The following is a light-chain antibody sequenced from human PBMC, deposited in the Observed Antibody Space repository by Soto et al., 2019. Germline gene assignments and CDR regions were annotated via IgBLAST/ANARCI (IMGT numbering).Light chain of an antibody. J-gene: IGKJ5*01. CDR3: QQRHMWTIT. Sequence: EIVLTQSPATLSLSPGERATLSCRASQSVSKFLAWYQQKPGQAPRLLIYDASNRTTGIPARFSGSGSGTDFTLSISSLENEDFAVYYCQQRHMWTITFGQGTRLEIK. V-gene: IGKV3-11*01. CDR1: QSVSKF. CDR2: DAS.